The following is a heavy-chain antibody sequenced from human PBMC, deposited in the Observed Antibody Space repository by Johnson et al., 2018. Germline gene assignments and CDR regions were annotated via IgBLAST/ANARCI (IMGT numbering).Heavy chain of an antibody. CDR2: ISWHGT. D-gene: IGHD3-22*01. V-gene: IGHV3-43*01. Sequence: VQLQESGGGLVKPGGSIRLSCEASPFTFDDSTMHWVRQAPGKGLEWVSLISWHGTYYADSVQGRFTISRDNSKNSLYLQMTSLRTEDTSLYYCAKDSGYLHGLDVWGQGTTVIVSS. J-gene: IGHJ6*02. CDR3: AKDSGYLHGLDV. CDR1: PFTFDDST.